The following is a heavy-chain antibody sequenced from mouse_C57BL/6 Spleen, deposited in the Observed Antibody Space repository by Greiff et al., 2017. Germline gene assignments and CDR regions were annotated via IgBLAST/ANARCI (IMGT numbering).Heavy chain of an antibody. CDR1: GYTFTDYN. V-gene: IGHV1-22*01. D-gene: IGHD2-3*01. Sequence: VQLKESGPELVKPGASVKMSCKASGYTFTDYNMHWVKQSHGKSLEWIGYINPNNGGTSYNQKFKGKATLTVNKSSSTAYMELRSLTSEDSAVYYCARIYDGHSDYFDYWGQGTTLTVSS. CDR2: INPNNGGT. J-gene: IGHJ2*01. CDR3: ARIYDGHSDYFDY.